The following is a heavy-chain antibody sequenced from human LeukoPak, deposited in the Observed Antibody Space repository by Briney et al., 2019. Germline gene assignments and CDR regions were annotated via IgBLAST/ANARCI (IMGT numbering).Heavy chain of an antibody. D-gene: IGHD3-22*01. CDR1: GFTFSSYA. J-gene: IGHJ4*02. Sequence: GGSLRLSCAASGFTFSSYAMSWVRQAPGRGLEWVSAISGSGGSTYYADSVKGRFTISRDNSKSTLCLQMNSLRAEDTAVYYCAGLVGRYSSGLYYYYFDYWGQGTLVTVSS. CDR3: AGLVGRYSSGLYYYYFDY. V-gene: IGHV3-23*01. CDR2: ISGSGGST.